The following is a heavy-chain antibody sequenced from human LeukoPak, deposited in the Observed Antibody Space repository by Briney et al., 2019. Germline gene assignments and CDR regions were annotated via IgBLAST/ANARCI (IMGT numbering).Heavy chain of an antibody. CDR1: GFTFSSYG. J-gene: IGHJ4*02. V-gene: IGHV3-33*01. CDR3: AREPAATGELPFDY. D-gene: IGHD6-13*01. Sequence: GGSLRLSCAASGFTFSSYGMHWVRQAPGKGLEWVAVIWYDGSNKYYADSVKGRFTISRDNSKNTLYLQMNSLRAEDTAVCFCAREPAATGELPFDYWGQGTLVTVSS. CDR2: IWYDGSNK.